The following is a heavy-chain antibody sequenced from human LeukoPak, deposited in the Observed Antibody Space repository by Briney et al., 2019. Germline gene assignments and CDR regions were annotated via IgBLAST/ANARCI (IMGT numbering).Heavy chain of an antibody. CDR2: ISGSGGAT. V-gene: IGHV3-23*01. D-gene: IGHD5-12*01. CDR3: AKDGVATITYDY. J-gene: IGHJ4*02. Sequence: GGSLRLSCAASGFTFSSYAMSWVRQAPGKGLEWVSVISGSGGATYYADSVKGRFTISRDNTKNTLYLQMNSLRAEDTAVYYCAKDGVATITYDYWGQGTLVTVSS. CDR1: GFTFSSYA.